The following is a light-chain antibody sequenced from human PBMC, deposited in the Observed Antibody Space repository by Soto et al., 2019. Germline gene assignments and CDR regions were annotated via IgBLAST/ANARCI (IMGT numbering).Light chain of an antibody. CDR1: QSIRSSS. CDR2: GGS. CDR3: HQYGSSPLT. Sequence: EIVLTQSPGTLSLSPGVRATLSCRASQSIRSSSLAWYQQKPGQAPRLLIYGGSSRATGIPDRFSGGGSGTDFSLTISRLETEDFSVYYCHQYGSSPLTFGGGTKVEIK. V-gene: IGKV3-20*01. J-gene: IGKJ4*01.